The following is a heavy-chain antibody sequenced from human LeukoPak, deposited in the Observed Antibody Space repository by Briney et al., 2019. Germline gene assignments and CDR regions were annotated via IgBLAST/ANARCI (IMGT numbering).Heavy chain of an antibody. CDR1: GYTFTSYA. Sequence: ASVKVSCKASGYTFTSYAMHWVRQAPGQRLEWMGWINAGNGNTKYSQKFQGRVTMTRDTSTSTVYMELSSLRSEDTAVYYCARDDDYYDSSGNPGGVDYWGQGTLVTVSS. D-gene: IGHD3-22*01. CDR3: ARDDDYYDSSGNPGGVDY. CDR2: INAGNGNT. J-gene: IGHJ4*02. V-gene: IGHV1-3*01.